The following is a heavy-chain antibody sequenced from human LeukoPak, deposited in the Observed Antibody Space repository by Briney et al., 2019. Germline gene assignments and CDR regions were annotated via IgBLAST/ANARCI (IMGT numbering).Heavy chain of an antibody. CDR1: GGSISSSSYY. D-gene: IGHD1-26*01. V-gene: IGHV4-39*01. CDR3: ARSIVGALVGFDY. Sequence: SETLSLTCTVSGGSISSSSYYWGWLRQPPGKGLEWIGSIYYSGSTYYNPSLKRRVTISVDTSKNQFSLKLSSVAAADTAVYYCARSIVGALVGFDYWGQGTLVTVSS. J-gene: IGHJ4*02. CDR2: IYYSGST.